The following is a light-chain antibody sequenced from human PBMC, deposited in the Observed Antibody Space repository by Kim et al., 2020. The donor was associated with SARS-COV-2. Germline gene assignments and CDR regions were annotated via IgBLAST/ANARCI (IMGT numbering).Light chain of an antibody. V-gene: IGKV3-15*01. Sequence: EIGMTQFPGTLFVSPGERVTLSCRASQSISTKLAWYQQKPGQAPRLLIYGASTRAAGVPTRFSGSGSGTDFTLTISSLQSEDFAVYYCQQYDNWPSYTFGQGTKLEI. J-gene: IGKJ2*01. CDR1: QSISTK. CDR2: GAS. CDR3: QQYDNWPSYT.